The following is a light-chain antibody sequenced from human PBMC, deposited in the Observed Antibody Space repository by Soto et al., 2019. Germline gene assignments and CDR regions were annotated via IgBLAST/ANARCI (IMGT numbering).Light chain of an antibody. V-gene: IGKV1-39*01. J-gene: IGKJ4*01. CDR1: QSSSSY. CDR2: ASS. Sequence: DIQMTQSQSFLSSSVGDRVPFTCRASQSSSSYSNWYQQNPGKAPKLLIYASSSLQSGVPSRCSGSGSGTDFTLTISSLQPEDAATYCCQQSYWTPITFGEGTKVDI. CDR3: QQSYWTPIT.